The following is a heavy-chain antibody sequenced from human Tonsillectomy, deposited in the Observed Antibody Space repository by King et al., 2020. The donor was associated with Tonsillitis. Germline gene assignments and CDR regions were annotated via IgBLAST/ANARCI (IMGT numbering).Heavy chain of an antibody. D-gene: IGHD4-11*01. Sequence: TLKESGPTLVKPTETLTLTCTFSGFALNTSGVGVGWIRQPPGKALEWLALIFWDDDKRYSPSLRSRLTITKDTSKNQVVLTMTNIDPVDTATYYCAHGTTADAFGFWGQGTMVTVSS. CDR1: GFALNTSGVG. CDR2: IFWDDDK. J-gene: IGHJ3*01. V-gene: IGHV2-5*02. CDR3: AHGTTADAFGF.